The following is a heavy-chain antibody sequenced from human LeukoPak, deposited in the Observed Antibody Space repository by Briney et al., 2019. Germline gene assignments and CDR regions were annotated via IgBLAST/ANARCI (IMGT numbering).Heavy chain of an antibody. CDR1: GFTFSSYW. CDR2: IKQDGTEK. D-gene: IGHD6-6*01. Sequence: GGSLRLSCAASGFTFSSYWMSWVRQAPGEGLEWVANIKQDGTEKYYMDSVKGRFSISRDNAKNSLYLQMNALRAEDTAVYYCARDVRPDYWGQGTTVTVSS. CDR3: ARDVRPDY. V-gene: IGHV3-7*04. J-gene: IGHJ4*03.